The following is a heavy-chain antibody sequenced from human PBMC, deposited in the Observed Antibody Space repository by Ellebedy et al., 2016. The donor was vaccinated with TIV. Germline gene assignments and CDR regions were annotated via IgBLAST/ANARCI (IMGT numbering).Heavy chain of an antibody. Sequence: GSLRLSCTVSGDSINSYYWSWIRQPPGKGLEWIGYIYYSGSTNYNPSLKSRVTISVDTSKNQFSLKLSSVTAADTAVYYCARGSRGYGSQGDYWGQGTLVTVSS. V-gene: IGHV4-59*01. CDR1: GDSINSYY. D-gene: IGHD3-10*01. CDR2: IYYSGST. CDR3: ARGSRGYGSQGDY. J-gene: IGHJ4*02.